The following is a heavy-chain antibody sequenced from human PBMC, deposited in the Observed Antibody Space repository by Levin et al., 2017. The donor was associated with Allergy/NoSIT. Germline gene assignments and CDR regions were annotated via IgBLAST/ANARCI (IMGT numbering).Heavy chain of an antibody. CDR1: GFTFSSYD. CDR2: IGTAGDT. Sequence: GESLKISCAASGFTFSSYDMHWVRQATGKGLEWVSAIGTAGDTYYPGSVKGRFTISRENAKNSLYLQMNSLRAGDTAVYYCARGDLGYCSSTSCEPYYYGMDVWGQGTTVTVSS. CDR3: ARGDLGYCSSTSCEPYYYGMDV. D-gene: IGHD2-2*01. V-gene: IGHV3-13*01. J-gene: IGHJ6*02.